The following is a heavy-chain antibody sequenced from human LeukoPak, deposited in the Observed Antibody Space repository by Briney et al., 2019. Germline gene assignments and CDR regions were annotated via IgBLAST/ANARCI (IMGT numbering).Heavy chain of an antibody. CDR1: GYTFTSYV. CDR2: ISAYNGNT. CDR3: ARGNYDSSGYYFNFDY. V-gene: IGHV1-18*01. D-gene: IGHD3-22*01. Sequence: GASVKDSCMASGYTFTSYVLSSVRPAPGQGLEWMGWISAYNGNTNYEQKLQGRVTMTTDTSTSTAYMELRSLRSDDTGVYYCARGNYDSSGYYFNFDYWGQGTLFTVSS. J-gene: IGHJ4*02.